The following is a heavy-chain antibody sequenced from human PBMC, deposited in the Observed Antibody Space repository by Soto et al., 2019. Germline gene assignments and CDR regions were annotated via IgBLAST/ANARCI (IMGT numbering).Heavy chain of an antibody. CDR3: ARPYRDNSNGGAFDI. CDR1: GGSFSGYY. V-gene: IGHV4-34*01. D-gene: IGHD1-1*01. J-gene: IGHJ3*02. Sequence: SETLSLTCAVYGGSFSGYYWSWIRQPPGKGLEWIGEINHSGSTNYNPSLKSRVTISVDTSKNQFSLKLSSVTAADTAVYYCARPYRDNSNGGAFDIWGQGTMVTVSS. CDR2: INHSGST.